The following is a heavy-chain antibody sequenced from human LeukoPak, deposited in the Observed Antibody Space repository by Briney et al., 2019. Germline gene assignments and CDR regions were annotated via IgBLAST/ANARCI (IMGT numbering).Heavy chain of an antibody. CDR3: ARHEGSAWYYYYMDV. J-gene: IGHJ6*03. Sequence: GESLKISCKGSGYSFTSYWIGWVRQMPGKGLEWMGIIYPGDSDTRYSPSFQGQVTISADKSISTAYLQWSSLKASDTAMYYCARHEGSAWYYYYMDVWGKGTTVTVSS. CDR2: IYPGDSDT. CDR1: GYSFTSYW. D-gene: IGHD6-25*01. V-gene: IGHV5-51*01.